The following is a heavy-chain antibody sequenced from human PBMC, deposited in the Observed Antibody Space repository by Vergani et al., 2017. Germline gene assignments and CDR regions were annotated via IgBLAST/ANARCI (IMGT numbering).Heavy chain of an antibody. D-gene: IGHD3-3*01. CDR2: IYSGGST. J-gene: IGHJ3*02. CDR3: AKGGGIRFLEWTTGDAFDI. CDR1: GFTVSSNY. V-gene: IGHV3-66*01. Sequence: EVQLVESGGGLVQPGGSLRLSCAASGFTVSSNYMSWVRQAPGKGLEWVSVIYSGGSTDYADSVKGRFTISRDNSKNTLYLQMNSLRAEDTAVYYCAKGGGIRFLEWTTGDAFDIWGQGTMVTVSS.